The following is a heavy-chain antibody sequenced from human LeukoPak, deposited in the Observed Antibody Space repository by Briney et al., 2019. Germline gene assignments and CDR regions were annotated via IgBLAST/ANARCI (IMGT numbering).Heavy chain of an antibody. V-gene: IGHV1-18*01. D-gene: IGHD3-22*01. CDR1: GYTFTNYG. Sequence: ASVKVSCKASGYTFTNYGITWVRQTPGQGLEWMGWISAYNGYTNYAQKFRGRVTMTTDTSTSTAYMALGSLRSDDTAVFYCARVAQHRYYYDTSAYHYYFDYWGQGTLVTGSS. CDR2: ISAYNGYT. CDR3: ARVAQHRYYYDTSAYHYYFDY. J-gene: IGHJ4*02.